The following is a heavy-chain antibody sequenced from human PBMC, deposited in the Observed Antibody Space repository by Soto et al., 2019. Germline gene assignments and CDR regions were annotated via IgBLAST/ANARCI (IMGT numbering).Heavy chain of an antibody. CDR3: ATSSSSLDYYYYYGMDV. CDR2: IDPSDSYT. V-gene: IGHV5-10-1*03. CDR1: GYSFTSYW. J-gene: IGHJ6*02. Sequence: EAQLVQSGAEVKKPGESLRISCKGSGYSFTSYWISWVRQMPGKGLEWMGRIDPSDSYTNYSPSFQGHVTISADKSISTAYLQWSSLKASDTAMYYCATSSSSLDYYYYYGMDVWGQGTTVTVSS. D-gene: IGHD6-13*01.